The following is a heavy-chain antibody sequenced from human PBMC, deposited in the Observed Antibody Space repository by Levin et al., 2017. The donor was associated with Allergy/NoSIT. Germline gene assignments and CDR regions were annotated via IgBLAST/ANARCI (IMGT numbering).Heavy chain of an antibody. CDR3: TRYSSGWYHPLDY. Sequence: PGGSLRLSCAASGFTFTSYAMSWVRQAPGKGLEWVSAISGSGGSTYYADSVKGRFTISRDNSKNTLYLQMNSLKTEDTAVYYCTRYSSGWYHPLDYWGQGTLVTVSS. CDR1: GFTFTSYA. J-gene: IGHJ4*02. V-gene: IGHV3-23*01. CDR2: ISGSGGST. D-gene: IGHD6-19*01.